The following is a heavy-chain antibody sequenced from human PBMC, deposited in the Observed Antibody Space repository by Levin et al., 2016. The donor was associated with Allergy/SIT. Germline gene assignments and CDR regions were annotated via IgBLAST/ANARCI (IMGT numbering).Heavy chain of an antibody. CDR1: GFTFSSYA. V-gene: IGHV3-23*01. J-gene: IGHJ1*01. D-gene: IGHD1-26*01. Sequence: GGSLRLSCAASGFTFSSYAMSWVRQAPGKGLEWVSAISGSGGSTYYADSVKGRFTISRDNSKNTLYLQMNSLRAEDTAVYYCAKDLLHSGSYPEYFQHWGQGTLVTVSS. CDR2: ISGSGGST. CDR3: AKDLLHSGSYPEYFQH.